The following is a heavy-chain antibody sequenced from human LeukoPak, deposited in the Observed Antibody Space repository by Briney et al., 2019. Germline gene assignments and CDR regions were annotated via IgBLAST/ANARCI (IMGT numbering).Heavy chain of an antibody. Sequence: SETLSLTCTVSTGSISSGDYYCSWIRQSPGNGPEWIGYIYYSGSPYYNPSLKSRVTISRDTSKNQCSLNLSSVTAADTAVYYCARAMVRGVPFDYWGQGTLVSVSS. CDR3: ARAMVRGVPFDY. V-gene: IGHV4-30-4*01. J-gene: IGHJ4*02. CDR2: IYYSGSP. CDR1: TGSISSGDYY. D-gene: IGHD3-10*01.